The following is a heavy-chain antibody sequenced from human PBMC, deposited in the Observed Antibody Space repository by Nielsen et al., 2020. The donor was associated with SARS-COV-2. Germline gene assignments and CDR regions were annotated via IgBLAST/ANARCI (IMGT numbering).Heavy chain of an antibody. CDR2: ISYDGSNK. Sequence: WLRQPPGKGLEWVAVISYDGSNKYYADSVKGRFTISRDSSKNTLYLQMNSLRAEDTAVYYCAKEGIVVVPAAILSYYYYYYMDVWGKGTTVTVSS. J-gene: IGHJ6*03. D-gene: IGHD2-2*01. V-gene: IGHV3-30*18. CDR3: AKEGIVVVPAAILSYYYYYYMDV.